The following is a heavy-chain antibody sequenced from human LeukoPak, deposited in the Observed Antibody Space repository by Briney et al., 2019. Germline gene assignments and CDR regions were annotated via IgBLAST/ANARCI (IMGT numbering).Heavy chain of an antibody. Sequence: PSETLSLTCTVSGGSISSGGYYWSWIRQHPGKGLEWIGYIYYSGSTYYNPSLKSRVTISVDTSKYQFSLRLSSVTAADTAVYYCASYSSTYSKAFDYWGQGSLVTVSS. CDR2: IYYSGST. CDR3: ASYSSTYSKAFDY. CDR1: GGSISSGGYY. D-gene: IGHD3-22*01. J-gene: IGHJ4*02. V-gene: IGHV4-31*03.